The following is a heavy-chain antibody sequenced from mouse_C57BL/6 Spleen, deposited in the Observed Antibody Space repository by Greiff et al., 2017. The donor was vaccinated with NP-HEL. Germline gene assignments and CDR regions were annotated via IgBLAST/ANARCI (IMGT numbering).Heavy chain of an antibody. CDR3: AREGNYEEGAMDY. CDR2: ISDGGSYT. J-gene: IGHJ4*01. Sequence: DVHLVESGGGLVKPGGSLKLSCAASGFTFSSYAMSWVRQTPEKRLEWVATISDGGSYTYYPDNVKGRFTISRDNAKNNLYLQMSHLKSEDTAMYYCAREGNYEEGAMDYWGQGTSVTVSS. V-gene: IGHV5-4*01. CDR1: GFTFSSYA. D-gene: IGHD2-1*01.